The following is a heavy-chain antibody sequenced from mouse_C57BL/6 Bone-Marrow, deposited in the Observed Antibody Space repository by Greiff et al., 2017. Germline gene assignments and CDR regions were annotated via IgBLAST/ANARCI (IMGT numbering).Heavy chain of an antibody. Sequence: QVQLQQSGPELVKPGASVKLSCKASGYTFTSYDINWVKQRPGQGLEWIGWIYPRDGSTKYNEKFKGKATLTVDTSSSTAYMGLHSLTSEDSAVYFCARDYGSSYWYCDVWGTGTTVTVSS. CDR2: IYPRDGST. J-gene: IGHJ1*03. CDR3: ARDYGSSYWYCDV. D-gene: IGHD1-1*01. V-gene: IGHV1-85*01. CDR1: GYTFTSYD.